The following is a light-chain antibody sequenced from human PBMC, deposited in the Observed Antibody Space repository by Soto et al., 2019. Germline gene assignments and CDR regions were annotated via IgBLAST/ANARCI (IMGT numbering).Light chain of an antibody. V-gene: IGLV2-11*01. J-gene: IGLJ1*01. CDR1: GNDVGAYNY. CDR3: CSSAGGYTYL. Sequence: QSVLTHPRAVSGSPGQSGTISCIGTGNDVGAYNYVSWYQQHPGRPPKLMIYDVDRWPSGVPDRFSGSKSGDTASLTISGLQAEDEADYFCCSSAGGYTYLFGTGTKVTVL. CDR2: DVD.